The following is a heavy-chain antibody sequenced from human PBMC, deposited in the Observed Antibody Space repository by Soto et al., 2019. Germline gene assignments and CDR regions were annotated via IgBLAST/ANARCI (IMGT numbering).Heavy chain of an antibody. CDR1: CGSLIDFY. Sequence: SQTLPLTWTVACGSLIDFYWSWIRQPPGKGLEWIGYIYYSGSTNYNPSLKSRVTISVDTSKNQFSLELSSLRSEDTAVCYCAREMTTRGMDVWGQGTTVTVSS. J-gene: IGHJ6*02. CDR3: AREMTTRGMDV. D-gene: IGHD1-1*01. V-gene: IGHV4-59*01. CDR2: IYYSGST.